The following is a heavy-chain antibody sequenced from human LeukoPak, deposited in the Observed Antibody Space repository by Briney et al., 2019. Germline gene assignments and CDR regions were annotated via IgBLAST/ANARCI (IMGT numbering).Heavy chain of an antibody. J-gene: IGHJ4*02. V-gene: IGHV3-48*03. D-gene: IGHD2-15*01. CDR1: GFTFSCYE. CDR2: ITPSSDSK. CDR3: ARVRWLDDY. Sequence: GGSLTLSCALSGFTFSCYEMKWDRPAPGKGLEWCSYITPSSDSKYYADSAKSRFTISRDNAKDAQYLKMNSLRPEDKADNYCARVRWLDDYWGQGTLVTVSS.